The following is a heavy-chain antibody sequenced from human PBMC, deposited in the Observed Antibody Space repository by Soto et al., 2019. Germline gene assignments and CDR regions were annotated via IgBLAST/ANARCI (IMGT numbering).Heavy chain of an antibody. Sequence: SETLSLTCTVSGGSISSSSYYWGWIRQPPGKGLEWIGSIYYSGSTYYNPSLKSRVTISVDTSKNQFSLKLSSVTAADTAVYYCARTLITMIVVAEDAFDIWGQGTMVTVSS. D-gene: IGHD3-22*01. CDR3: ARTLITMIVVAEDAFDI. CDR2: IYYSGST. V-gene: IGHV4-39*07. J-gene: IGHJ3*02. CDR1: GGSISSSSYY.